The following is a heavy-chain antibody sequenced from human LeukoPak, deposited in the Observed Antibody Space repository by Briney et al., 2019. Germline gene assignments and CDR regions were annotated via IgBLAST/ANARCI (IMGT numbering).Heavy chain of an antibody. V-gene: IGHV3-23*01. CDR2: ISGSDNST. CDR1: GFTFSSYA. Sequence: GGSLRLSCAASGFTFSSYAMSWVRQAPGKGLEWVSAISGSDNSTYYADSVKGRFTISRDNSKNTLYLQMNSLRAEDTAVYYCARVGFIVPDAFDIWGQGTMVTVSS. D-gene: IGHD1-26*01. CDR3: ARVGFIVPDAFDI. J-gene: IGHJ3*02.